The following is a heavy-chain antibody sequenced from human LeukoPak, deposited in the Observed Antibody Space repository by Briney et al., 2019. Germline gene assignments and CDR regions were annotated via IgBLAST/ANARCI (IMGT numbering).Heavy chain of an antibody. D-gene: IGHD3-22*01. J-gene: IGHJ4*02. V-gene: IGHV3-48*03. CDR2: ISSFGSTI. Sequence: GGSLRLSCAASGFTFSSYEMNWVRQAPGKGLEWVSYISSFGSTIYYADSAKGRFTISRDNAKNSLYLQMNSLRAEDTAVYYCAGSAYYRDFDYWGQGTLVTVSS. CDR1: GFTFSSYE. CDR3: AGSAYYRDFDY.